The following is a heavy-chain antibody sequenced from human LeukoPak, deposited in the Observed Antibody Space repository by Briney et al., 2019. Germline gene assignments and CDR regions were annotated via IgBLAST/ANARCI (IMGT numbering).Heavy chain of an antibody. J-gene: IGHJ3*02. CDR3: ARPNSGSYAWAFDM. V-gene: IGHV3-66*02. D-gene: IGHD1-26*01. CDR2: IDAGGTT. Sequence: PGGSLRLSCAASRLTVSVNYMSWVRQAPGKGVEWVSFIDAGGTTCYADSVKGRFTISRDNSKNTLSLQMNSLRAEDTAVYYFARPNSGSYAWAFDMWGQGTMVTVSS. CDR1: RLTVSVNY.